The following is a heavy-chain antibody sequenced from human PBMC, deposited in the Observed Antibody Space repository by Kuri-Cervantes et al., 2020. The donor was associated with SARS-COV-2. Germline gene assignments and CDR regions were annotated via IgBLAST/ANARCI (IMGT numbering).Heavy chain of an antibody. CDR1: GYTFTGYY. CDR3: ARDADSSSWYPGAFDI. CDR2: INPNSGGT. Sequence: GGSLRLSCKASGYTFTGYYMHWVRQAPGQGLEWMGRINPNSGGTNYAQKFQGRVTMTRDTSISTAYMELSRLRPDDTAVYYCARDADSSSWYPGAFDIWGQGTMVTVSS. J-gene: IGHJ3*02. D-gene: IGHD6-13*01. V-gene: IGHV1-2*06.